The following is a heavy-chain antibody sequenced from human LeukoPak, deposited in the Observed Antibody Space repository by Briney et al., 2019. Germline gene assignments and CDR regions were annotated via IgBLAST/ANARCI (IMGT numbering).Heavy chain of an antibody. CDR2: IYYSGST. CDR1: GGSISSYY. V-gene: IGHV4-59*01. CDR3: ARGRSSMVRGYYYYYMDV. D-gene: IGHD3-10*01. Sequence: SETLSLTCTVSGGSISSYYRSWIRQPPGKGLEWIGYIYYSGSTNYNPSLKSRVTISVDTSKNQFSLKLSSVTAADTAVYYCARGRSSMVRGYYYYYMDVWGKGTTVTISS. J-gene: IGHJ6*03.